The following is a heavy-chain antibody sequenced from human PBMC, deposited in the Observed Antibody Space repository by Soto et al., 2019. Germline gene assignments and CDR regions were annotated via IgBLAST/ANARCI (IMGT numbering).Heavy chain of an antibody. J-gene: IGHJ6*02. Sequence: GASVKVSCKASGYTFTGYYMHWVRQAPGQGLEWMGWINPNSGGTNYAQKFQGWVTMTRDTSISTAYMELSRLRSDDTAVYYCARAYSPGFGHPGVDYGMDIWGQGTTVTVSS. V-gene: IGHV1-2*04. CDR1: GYTFTGYY. D-gene: IGHD3-10*01. CDR2: INPNSGGT. CDR3: ARAYSPGFGHPGVDYGMDI.